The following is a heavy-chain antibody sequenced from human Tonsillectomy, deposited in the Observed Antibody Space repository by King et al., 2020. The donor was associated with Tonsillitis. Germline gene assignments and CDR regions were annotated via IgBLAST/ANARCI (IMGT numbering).Heavy chain of an antibody. D-gene: IGHD1-26*01. CDR1: GGSISSHY. CDR2: ICSSGST. V-gene: IGHV4-4*07. CDR3: AREAGATRYFDY. J-gene: IGHJ4*02. Sequence: VQLQESGPGLVKPSETLSLTCTVSGGSISSHYWSWIRQPAGKGLEWIGLICSSGSTSYNPSLKSRVTMSIDTSKNQFSLKLTAVTAADTAVYYCAREAGATRYFDYWGQGTLVTVSS.